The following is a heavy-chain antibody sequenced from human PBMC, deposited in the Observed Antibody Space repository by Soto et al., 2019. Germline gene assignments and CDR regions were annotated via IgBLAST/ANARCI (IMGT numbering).Heavy chain of an antibody. CDR2: IIPIFGTA. V-gene: IGHV1-69*13. CDR3: ARDFLGYCSSTSCPPTFDP. D-gene: IGHD2-2*01. CDR1: GGTFSSYA. J-gene: IGHJ5*02. Sequence: SVKVSCKASGGTFSSYAISCVRQAPGQGLEWMGGIIPIFGTANYAQKFQGRVAITADESTSTAYMELSSLRSEDTAVYYCARDFLGYCSSTSCPPTFDPWGQGTLVTVSS.